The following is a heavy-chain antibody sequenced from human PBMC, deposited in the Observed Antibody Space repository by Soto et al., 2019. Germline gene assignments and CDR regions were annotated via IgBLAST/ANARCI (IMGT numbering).Heavy chain of an antibody. Sequence: ESGGGVVQPGRSLRLSCAASGFTFSSYAMHWVRQAPGKGLEWVAVISYDGSNKYYADSVKGRFTISRDNSKNTLYLQMNGLRAEDTDVYYCARAPTYYYGSGSYPYGMDVWGQGTTVTVSS. J-gene: IGHJ6*02. CDR3: ARAPTYYYGSGSYPYGMDV. CDR1: GFTFSSYA. D-gene: IGHD3-10*01. CDR2: ISYDGSNK. V-gene: IGHV3-30-3*01.